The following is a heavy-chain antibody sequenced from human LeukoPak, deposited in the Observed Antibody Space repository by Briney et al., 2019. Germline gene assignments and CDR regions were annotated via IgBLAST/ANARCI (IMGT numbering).Heavy chain of an antibody. J-gene: IGHJ4*02. CDR3: ARGAGYCSGGSCYSFDY. CDR2: IYYSGST. D-gene: IGHD2-15*01. V-gene: IGHV4-59*01. Sequence: CLWIRQPPGEGLEWIGYIYYSGSTNYNPSLKSRVTISVDTSKNQFSLKLSSVTAADTAVYYCARGAGYCSGGSCYSFDYWGQGTLVTVSS.